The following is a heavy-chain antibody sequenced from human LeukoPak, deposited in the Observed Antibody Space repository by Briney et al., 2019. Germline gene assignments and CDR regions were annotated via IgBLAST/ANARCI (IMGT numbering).Heavy chain of an antibody. V-gene: IGHV4-59*01. J-gene: IGHJ6*03. CDR2: IYYSGST. CDR1: GGSISSYY. CDR3: ARAVSWTGYYYYMDV. D-gene: IGHD6-13*01. Sequence: SETLSLTCTVSGGSISSYYWSWIRQPPGKGLEWIGYIYYSGSTNYNPSLKSRVTISVDTSKNQFSLKLSSVTAADTAVYYCARAVSWTGYYYYMDVWGKGTTVTVSS.